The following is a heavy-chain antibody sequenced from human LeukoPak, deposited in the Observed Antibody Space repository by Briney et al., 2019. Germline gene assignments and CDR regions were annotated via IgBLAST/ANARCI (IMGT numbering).Heavy chain of an antibody. Sequence: GRSLRLSCAASGFTFSGYGMHWVRQAPGKGLDWGAVIWYDGSNKYYADSVKGRFTISRDNSKNTLYLQMNSLRAEDTAVYYCARRGGQWSFDYWGQGTLVTVSS. J-gene: IGHJ4*02. D-gene: IGHD3-10*01. CDR1: GFTFSGYG. V-gene: IGHV3-33*01. CDR2: IWYDGSNK. CDR3: ARRGGQWSFDY.